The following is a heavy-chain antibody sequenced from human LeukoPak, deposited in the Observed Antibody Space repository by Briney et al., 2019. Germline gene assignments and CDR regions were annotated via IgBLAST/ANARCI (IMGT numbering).Heavy chain of an antibody. J-gene: IGHJ6*02. V-gene: IGHV7-4-1*02. CDR3: ARGTGERFGELFNYYYYGMDV. CDR2: INTNTGNP. CDR1: GYTFTSYA. Sequence: ASVKVSCKASGYTFTSYAMNWVRQAPGQGLEWMGWINTNTGNPTYAQGFTGRFVFSLDTSVSTAYLQISSLKAEDTAVYYCARGTGERFGELFNYYYYGMDVWGQGTTVTVSS. D-gene: IGHD3-10*01.